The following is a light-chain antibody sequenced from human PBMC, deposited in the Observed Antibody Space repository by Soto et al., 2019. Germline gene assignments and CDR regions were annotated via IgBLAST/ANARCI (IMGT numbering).Light chain of an antibody. J-gene: IGKJ1*01. CDR3: QLRYTSRT. V-gene: IGKV1-39*01. CDR2: ASS. Sequence: DIQLSRARASLSAAAGDILTIAFMQSLSIGYYSCCYQQNPRKAPQLLIYASSNLQSGVPSRFSGCASGDGIPLTITVLPPQLFASYYLQLRYTSRTFRQGTKVDIK. CDR1: LSIGYY.